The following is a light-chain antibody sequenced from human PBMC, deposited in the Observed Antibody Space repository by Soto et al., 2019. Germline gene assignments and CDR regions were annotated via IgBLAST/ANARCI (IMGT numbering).Light chain of an antibody. V-gene: IGKV1-5*01. CDR2: DAS. CDR3: QQYTSYPWT. CDR1: QSISSW. J-gene: IGKJ1*01. Sequence: DIQMTQSPSTLSASVGDRVTVTCRASQSISSWLAWYQQKPGKAPNLLIYDASSLESGVPSRFSGSGSGTEFTLTISSLHPDDFATYYCQQYTSYPWTFGQGTKVEIK.